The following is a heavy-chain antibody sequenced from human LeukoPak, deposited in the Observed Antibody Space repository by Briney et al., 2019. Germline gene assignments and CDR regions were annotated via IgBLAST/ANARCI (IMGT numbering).Heavy chain of an antibody. CDR1: GFTFSSYS. CDR3: AKAMGATSFDY. V-gene: IGHV3-23*01. Sequence: GALRLSCEGSGFTFSSYSMNWVRQAPGKGLEWVSTIRGNGDGTNYADSVKGRFTISRDNSKNTLYLQMNSLGAEDTAVYYCAKAMGATSFDYWGQGTLVTVSS. CDR2: IRGNGDGT. J-gene: IGHJ4*02. D-gene: IGHD1-26*01.